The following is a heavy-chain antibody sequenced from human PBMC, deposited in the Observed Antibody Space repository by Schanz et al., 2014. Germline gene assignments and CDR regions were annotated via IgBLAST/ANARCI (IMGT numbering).Heavy chain of an antibody. CDR1: GFTFSDYY. D-gene: IGHD3-10*01. Sequence: VYLVESGGDLVKPGGSLRLSCAASGFTFSDYYMAWIRQAPGKGLEWVSAISGSGASTYYADSVKGRFTISRDNSKNTLYLQMNSLRAEDTAVYYCAKDQGSYGSGSYSYFDYWGQGTLVTVSS. J-gene: IGHJ4*02. V-gene: IGHV3-23*04. CDR3: AKDQGSYGSGSYSYFDY. CDR2: ISGSGAST.